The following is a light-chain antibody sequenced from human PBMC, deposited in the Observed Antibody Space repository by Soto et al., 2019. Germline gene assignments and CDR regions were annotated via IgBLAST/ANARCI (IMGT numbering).Light chain of an antibody. V-gene: IGLV1-40*01. CDR2: GNN. CDR3: QSYENSLGATYV. Sequence: QPALTQPPSVSGAPGQRVTISCTGSSSNLGAGYDVHWYQQLPGTAPRLLIYGNNNRPSGVPDRFSGSRSGTSASLAITGLQAEDEADYYCQSYENSLGATYVFGTGTKLTVL. J-gene: IGLJ1*01. CDR1: SSNLGAGYD.